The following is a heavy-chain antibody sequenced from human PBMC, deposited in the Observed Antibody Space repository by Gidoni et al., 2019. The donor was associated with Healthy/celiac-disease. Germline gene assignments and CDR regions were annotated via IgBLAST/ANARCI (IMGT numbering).Heavy chain of an antibody. J-gene: IGHJ4*02. Sequence: QVQLQESGPGLVKPSETLSRTCPVSGGSISIYYWSWIRQPPGKGLEWIGYIYYRGSNNYNPSLKSRVTISVDTSKNQLSLKLSSVTAADTAVYYCARGVAVGTNSGFDYWGQGTLVTVSS. D-gene: IGHD1-1*01. CDR3: ARGVAVGTNSGFDY. CDR1: GGSISIYY. CDR2: IYYRGSN. V-gene: IGHV4-59*01.